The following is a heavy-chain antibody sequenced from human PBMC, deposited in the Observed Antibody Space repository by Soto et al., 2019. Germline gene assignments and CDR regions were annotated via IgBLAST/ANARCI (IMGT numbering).Heavy chain of an antibody. Sequence: GGSLRLSCAVSGFTFSSYGMHWAHKAPGKGLEWVAVIWSDGNNKYYADSVKGRFTISRDNSKNTLYLQMNSLRAEDTAVYYCARVPVAQFCSGASCYDPFDYWGQGTLVTVSS. CDR3: ARVPVAQFCSGASCYDPFDY. CDR1: GFTFSSYG. J-gene: IGHJ4*02. V-gene: IGHV3-33*01. CDR2: IWSDGNNK. D-gene: IGHD2-15*01.